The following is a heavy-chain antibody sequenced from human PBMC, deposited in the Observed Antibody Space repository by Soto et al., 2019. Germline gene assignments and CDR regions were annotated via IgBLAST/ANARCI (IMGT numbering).Heavy chain of an antibody. Sequence: PSQTLSLTCAISGDSVASNSAAWNWIRQSPSRGLEWLGRTYYRSKWYTDYAVSVKSRITINPDTSKNQFSLQLNSVTPEDTAVYYCARERESRRAVIAARPDFVIDYWGQGTLVTVSS. V-gene: IGHV6-1*01. CDR2: TYYRSKWYT. CDR3: ARERESRRAVIAARPDFVIDY. J-gene: IGHJ4*02. CDR1: GDSVASNSAA. D-gene: IGHD6-6*01.